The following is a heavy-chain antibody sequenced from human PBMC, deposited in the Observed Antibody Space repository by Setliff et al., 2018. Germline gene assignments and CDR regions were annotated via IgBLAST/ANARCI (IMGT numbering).Heavy chain of an antibody. J-gene: IGHJ5*02. Sequence: GGSLRLSCVTSRFTFSTYWMHWVRQAPGQGLVWVARISTDGSSITYADSVKGRFTISRDNARNTLYLQMNSLTAEDTAVYYCARVGSKPQLGWFDPWGQGTLVTVSS. CDR3: ARVGSKPQLGWFDP. V-gene: IGHV3-74*03. CDR2: ISTDGSSI. D-gene: IGHD1-26*01. CDR1: RFTFSTYW.